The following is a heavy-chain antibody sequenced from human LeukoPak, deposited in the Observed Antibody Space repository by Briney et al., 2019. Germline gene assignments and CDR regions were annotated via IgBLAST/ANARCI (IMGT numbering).Heavy chain of an antibody. J-gene: IGHJ4*02. CDR2: IWYDGTNK. CDR1: GFKFNNYG. V-gene: IGHV3-33*01. Sequence: PGGALTLPCVASGFKFNNYGMHWVRQAPGRGLELVAIIWYDGTNKNYADSVKGRLTIYRDDSENTLYLQMNNVRVEDTALYYCARRVGLSPMIDYWGQGTLVTVSS. CDR3: ARRVGLSPMIDY. D-gene: IGHD2/OR15-2a*01.